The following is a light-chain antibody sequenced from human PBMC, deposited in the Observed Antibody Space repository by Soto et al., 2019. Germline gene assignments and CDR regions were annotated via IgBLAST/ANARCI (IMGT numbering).Light chain of an antibody. CDR2: EVS. CDR3: TSYAGTYSFFYV. Sequence: QSVLTQPPSASGFPGQSVTISCTGTSSDVGAYNYVSWYQQLPGKAPKLIIYEVSKRPSGVPDRFSGSKSGNTASLTVSGLQAEDEAVYYCTSYAGTYSFFYVFGTGTKVTVL. CDR1: SSDVGAYNY. J-gene: IGLJ1*01. V-gene: IGLV2-8*01.